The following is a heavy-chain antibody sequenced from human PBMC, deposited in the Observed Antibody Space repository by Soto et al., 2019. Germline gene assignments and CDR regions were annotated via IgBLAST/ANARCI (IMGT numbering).Heavy chain of an antibody. Sequence: GESLKISCKGSGYSFTSYWISWVRQMPGKGLEWMGRIDPSDSYTNYSPSFQGHVTISADKSISTAYLQWSSLKASDTAMYYCARLPSPWAPSGSYPPDYWGQGTLVTVSS. J-gene: IGHJ4*02. D-gene: IGHD1-26*01. CDR1: GYSFTSYW. CDR3: ARLPSPWAPSGSYPPDY. V-gene: IGHV5-10-1*01. CDR2: IDPSDSYT.